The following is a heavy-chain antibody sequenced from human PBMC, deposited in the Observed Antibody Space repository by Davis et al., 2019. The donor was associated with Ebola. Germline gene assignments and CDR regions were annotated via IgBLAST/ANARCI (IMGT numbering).Heavy chain of an antibody. CDR1: GYTFTSYY. CDR3: TKRVGSRSGFKN. V-gene: IGHV1-46*01. Sequence: ASVKVSCKASGYTFTSYYMHWVRQAPGQGLEWMGIINPSGGSTSYAQKFQGRVTMTRDTSTSTVYMELSSLRSEDTAVYYCTKRVGSRSGFKNWGQGSLVTVSS. CDR2: INPSGGST. J-gene: IGHJ4*02. D-gene: IGHD1-26*01.